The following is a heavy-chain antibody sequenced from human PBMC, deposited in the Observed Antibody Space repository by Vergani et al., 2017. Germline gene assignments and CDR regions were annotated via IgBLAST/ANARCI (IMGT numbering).Heavy chain of an antibody. D-gene: IGHD2-2*02. J-gene: IGHJ4*02. V-gene: IGHV3-43*01. CDR2: ISWDGGST. Sequence: EVQLVESGGVVVQPGGSLRLPCAASGFTFDDYAMHWVRQAPGKGLKWVSLISWDGGSTYYADSVKGRFTISRDNSKNSLSLQMNSLRPEDTALYYCAKDRYRATNYFDYWGQGTLVTVSS. CDR3: AKDRYRATNYFDY. CDR1: GFTFDDYA.